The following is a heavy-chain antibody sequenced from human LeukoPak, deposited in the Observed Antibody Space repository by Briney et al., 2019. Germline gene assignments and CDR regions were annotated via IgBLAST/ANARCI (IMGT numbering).Heavy chain of an antibody. CDR1: GLTFSSYY. D-gene: IGHD6-13*01. V-gene: IGHV3-48*01. CDR3: AREEGAAGYYGMDV. CDR2: ISSSSSTI. Sequence: GSLRLSCVASGLTFSSYYMNWVRQAPGKGLEWVSYISSSSSTIYYADSVKGRFTISRDNSKNTLYLQMNSLRAEDTAVYYCAREEGAAGYYGMDVWGQGTTVTVSS. J-gene: IGHJ6*02.